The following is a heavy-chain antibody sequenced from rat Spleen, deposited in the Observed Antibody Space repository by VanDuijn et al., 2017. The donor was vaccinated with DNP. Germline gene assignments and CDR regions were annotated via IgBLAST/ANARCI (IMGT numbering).Heavy chain of an antibody. CDR2: ISYFGDNT. D-gene: IGHD1-11*01. V-gene: IGHV5-22*01. Sequence: EVRLVESGGGLVQPGRSLKLSCAASGFTFSDYYMAWVRQAPTKGLELVAYISYFGDNTYSGDSVKGRFTISRDNAKSTLNLQMNSLRSEDMATYYCARHGRRVFDYWGQGVMVTVSS. J-gene: IGHJ2*01. CDR3: ARHGRRVFDY. CDR1: GFTFSDYY.